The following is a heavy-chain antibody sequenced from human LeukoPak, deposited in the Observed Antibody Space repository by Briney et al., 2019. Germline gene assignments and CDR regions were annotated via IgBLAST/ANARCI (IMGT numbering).Heavy chain of an antibody. J-gene: IGHJ6*03. CDR2: IRYDGSNK. D-gene: IGHD5-12*01. CDR3: AKGGGYEAQYYYYYLDV. Sequence: GGSLRLSCAASGFTFSSYGMHWVRQAPGKGLEWVAFIRYDGSNKYYAASVKGRFTISRDNSKNTLYLQMKSLRAEDTAVYYCAKGGGYEAQYYYYYLDVWGKGTTVTISS. V-gene: IGHV3-30*02. CDR1: GFTFSSYG.